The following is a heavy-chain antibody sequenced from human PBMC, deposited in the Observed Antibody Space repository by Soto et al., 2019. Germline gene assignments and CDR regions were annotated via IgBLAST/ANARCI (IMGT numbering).Heavy chain of an antibody. CDR3: ASAGRGSYGYYYYGMDV. CDR1: CGSISSSNL. J-gene: IGHJ6*02. CDR2: IYHSGST. D-gene: IGHD1-26*01. V-gene: IGHV4-4*02. Sequence: QVQLQESGPGLLKPSGTLSLTCAVSCGSISSSNLWSWVRQPPGKGLEWIGEIYHSGSTNYNPSLKRRVTISVDKSKNQFSLTLSSVTAADTAVYYCASAGRGSYGYYYYGMDVWGQGTTVTVSS.